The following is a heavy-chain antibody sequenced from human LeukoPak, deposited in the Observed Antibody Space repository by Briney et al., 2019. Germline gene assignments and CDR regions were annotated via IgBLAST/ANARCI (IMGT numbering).Heavy chain of an antibody. CDR3: ARGAYCSSTSCYPTDY. CDR1: GFTFSNYN. CDR2: ISSSSSYI. Sequence: GGSLRLSCAASGFTFSNYNMNWVRQAPGKGLEWVSSISSSSSYIYYADSVKGRFTISRDNAKHSLYLQMNSLRAEDTAVYYCARGAYCSSTSCYPTDYWGQGTLVTVSS. V-gene: IGHV3-21*04. J-gene: IGHJ4*02. D-gene: IGHD2-2*01.